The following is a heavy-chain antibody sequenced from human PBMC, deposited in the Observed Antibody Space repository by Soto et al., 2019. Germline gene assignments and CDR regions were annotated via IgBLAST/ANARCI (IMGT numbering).Heavy chain of an antibody. CDR2: ISRDGGTK. J-gene: IGHJ4*02. D-gene: IGHD2-21*01. CDR1: GFTVSTYG. V-gene: IGHV3-30*03. CDR3: SGEFSSGY. Sequence: QVQLVESGGGVVQPGRSLRLSCAVSGFTVSTYGMHWVRQAPGKGLEWVSVISRDGGTKYYADSVKGRFTISRDNSRNSLCVEMNSLRGGDMAVYYCSGEFSSGYWGQGTLVTVSS.